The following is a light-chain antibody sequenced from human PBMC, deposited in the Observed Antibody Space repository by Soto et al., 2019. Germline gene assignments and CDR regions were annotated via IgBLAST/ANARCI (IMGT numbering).Light chain of an antibody. CDR2: DAS. J-gene: IGKJ1*01. Sequence: EIVLTQSPGTLSLSPGERATLSCRASQSVDKNYLAWYQQKPGQAPRLLIYDASSRATGIPDRFSGSGSGTDFTLTISRLEPEDIAVYYCQQCARSPLTFGQGTKVEIK. CDR3: QQCARSPLT. V-gene: IGKV3-20*01. CDR1: QSVDKNY.